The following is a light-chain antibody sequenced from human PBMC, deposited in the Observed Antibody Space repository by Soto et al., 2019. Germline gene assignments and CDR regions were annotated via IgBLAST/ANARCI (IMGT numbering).Light chain of an antibody. Sequence: QAVVTQSPSASASLGASVKLTCTLGSGHSNNAIAWHQQQPEKGPRYLMKLNSDGSHSKGDGILDRFSGSSSGAERYLTISSLQSEDEADYYCQTWGTGIVVFGGGTKLTVL. J-gene: IGLJ2*01. CDR1: SGHSNNA. CDR3: QTWGTGIVV. V-gene: IGLV4-69*01. CDR2: LNSDGSH.